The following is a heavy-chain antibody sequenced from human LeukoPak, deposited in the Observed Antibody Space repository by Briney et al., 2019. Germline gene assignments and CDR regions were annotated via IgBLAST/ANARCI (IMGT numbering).Heavy chain of an antibody. CDR3: AKDQQWLAPAHFDH. CDR1: GFTFSSYV. J-gene: IGHJ4*02. CDR2: ISGSGGST. D-gene: IGHD6-19*01. V-gene: IGHV3-23*01. Sequence: PGGSLRLSCAASGFTFSSYVMSWVRQAPGKGLEWVSGISGSGGSTYYADSVKGRITISRDNSKNTLYLQMNSLRVEDTAVYYCAKDQQWLAPAHFDHWGQGTLVTVSS.